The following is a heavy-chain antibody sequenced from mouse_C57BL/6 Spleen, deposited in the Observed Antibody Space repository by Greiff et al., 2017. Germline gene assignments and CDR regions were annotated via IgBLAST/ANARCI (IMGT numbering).Heavy chain of an antibody. CDR3: AKQLLRGYFDY. Sequence: VQRVESGPGLVAPSQSLSITCTVSGFSLTSYGVSWVRQPPGKGLEWLGVIWGDGSTHYHSALISRLSISKHNPKSQVFLKLNSLQTDDTATYYCAKQLLRGYFDYWGQGTTLTVSS. V-gene: IGHV2-3*01. D-gene: IGHD1-1*01. CDR1: GFSLTSYG. J-gene: IGHJ2*01. CDR2: IWGDGST.